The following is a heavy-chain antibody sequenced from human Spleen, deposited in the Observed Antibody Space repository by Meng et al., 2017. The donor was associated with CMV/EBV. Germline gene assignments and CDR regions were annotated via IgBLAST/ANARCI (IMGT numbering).Heavy chain of an antibody. V-gene: IGHV4-31*02. CDR3: AREGLRGCSGGSCYGY. D-gene: IGHD2-15*01. CDR2: IYYSGST. J-gene: IGHJ4*02. Sequence: GSISSGCYYWSWIRQHPGKGLEWIGYIYYSGSTYYNPSLKSRVTISVDTSKNQFSLKLSSVTAADTAVYYCAREGLRGCSGGSCYGYWGQGTLVTVSS. CDR1: GSISSGCYY.